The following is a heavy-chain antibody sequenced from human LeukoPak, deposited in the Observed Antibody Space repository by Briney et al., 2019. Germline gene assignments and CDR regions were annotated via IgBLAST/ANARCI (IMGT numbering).Heavy chain of an antibody. J-gene: IGHJ4*02. V-gene: IGHV1-69*05. D-gene: IGHD3-10*01. CDR2: IIPIFGTA. CDR3: ARGGRDTMVRGVIGFSYYFDY. Sequence: ASVKVSCKASGGTFSSYAISWVRQAPGQGLEWMGGIIPIFGTANYAQKFQGRVTITTDESTSTAYMELSSLRSEDTAVYYCARGGRDTMVRGVIGFSYYFDYWGQGTLVTVSS. CDR1: GGTFSSYA.